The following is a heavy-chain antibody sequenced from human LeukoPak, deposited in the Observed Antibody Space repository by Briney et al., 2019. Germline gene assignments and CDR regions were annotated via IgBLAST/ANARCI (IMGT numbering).Heavy chain of an antibody. CDR2: INPSGSRT. CDR3: ARDNSVGNTAWWFDP. V-gene: IGHV1-46*02. J-gene: IGHJ5*02. CDR1: GYTFNGYY. D-gene: IGHD1-26*01. Sequence: ASVKVSCKASGYTFNGYYMHWVRQAPGQGLEWMGLINPSGSRTTYAQKFQGRVTMSRDMSTTTDYMELSSLTSDDTAVYYCARDNSVGNTAWWFDPWGQGTLVTVSS.